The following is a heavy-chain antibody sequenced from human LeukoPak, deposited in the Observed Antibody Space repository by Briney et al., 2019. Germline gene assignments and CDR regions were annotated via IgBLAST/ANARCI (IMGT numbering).Heavy chain of an antibody. D-gene: IGHD1-7*01. Sequence: GASVKVSCKASGGTFSSYAISWVRQAPGQGLEWMGGIIPIFGTANYAQKFQGRVTITTDESTSTAYMELSSLRSEDTAVYYCAKDRYNWDYGYFDYWGQGTLVTVSS. CDR1: GGTFSSYA. V-gene: IGHV1-69*05. CDR3: AKDRYNWDYGYFDY. J-gene: IGHJ4*02. CDR2: IIPIFGTA.